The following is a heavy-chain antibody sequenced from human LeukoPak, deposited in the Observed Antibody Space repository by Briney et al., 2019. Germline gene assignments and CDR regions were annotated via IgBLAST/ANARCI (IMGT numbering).Heavy chain of an antibody. Sequence: GGSLRLSCAASGFTFSSYLMNWVRQAPGKGLEWVSSISSSSSNIYYADSVKGRFTISRDNAKNSLFLQMSSLRADDTAVYYCARAYCSSTSCLDYWGQGTLVTVSS. D-gene: IGHD2-2*01. CDR3: ARAYCSSTSCLDY. J-gene: IGHJ4*02. CDR2: ISSSSSNI. V-gene: IGHV3-21*06. CDR1: GFTFSSYL.